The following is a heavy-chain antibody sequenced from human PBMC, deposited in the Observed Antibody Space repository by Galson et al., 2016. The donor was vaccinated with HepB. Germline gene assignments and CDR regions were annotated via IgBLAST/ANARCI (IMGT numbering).Heavy chain of an antibody. V-gene: IGHV3-30*14. CDR1: GFAFSFYY. CDR3: ARDAGIEHQLVIFED. Sequence: SLRLSCAASGFAFSFYYMHWVRQAPGKGLEWVAAISYDGSTKYYADSVKGRFTISRDNSKNTLYLQMNSLRPEDTAVFYCARDAGIEHQLVIFEDWGQGTPVTVSS. CDR2: ISYDGSTK. J-gene: IGHJ4*02. D-gene: IGHD3-10*01.